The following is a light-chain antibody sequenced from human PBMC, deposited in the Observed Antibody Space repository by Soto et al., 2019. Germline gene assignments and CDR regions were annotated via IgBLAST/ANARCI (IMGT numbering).Light chain of an antibody. CDR3: SSYKSSSTL. CDR2: DVI. V-gene: IGLV2-14*03. J-gene: IGLJ2*01. Sequence: QSALTQPASVSGSPGQSITISCTGTSSDIGSYNYVSWYQQHPGKAPKLMIFDVINRPSGVSDRFSGSKSGNTASLTISGLQAEDEADYYCSSYKSSSTLFGGGTKLTV. CDR1: SSDIGSYNY.